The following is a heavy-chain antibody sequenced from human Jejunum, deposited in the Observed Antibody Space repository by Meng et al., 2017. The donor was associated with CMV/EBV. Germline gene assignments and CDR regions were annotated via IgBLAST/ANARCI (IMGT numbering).Heavy chain of an antibody. Sequence: SCIVSGDSIASSYWSWFRQSPVKGLESIGYIHHSGDTNYNPALMSRATMSLDMSKNQLSLRLTSVTAVDTAVYYCAKTARIPAAWGQGTLVTVSS. V-gene: IGHV4-59*01. CDR3: AKTARIPAA. J-gene: IGHJ1*01. CDR1: GDSIASSY. CDR2: IHHSGDT. D-gene: IGHD2-2*01.